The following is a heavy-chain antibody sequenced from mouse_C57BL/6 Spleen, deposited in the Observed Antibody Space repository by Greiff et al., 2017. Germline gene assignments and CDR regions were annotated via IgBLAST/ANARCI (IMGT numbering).Heavy chain of an antibody. D-gene: IGHD4-1*01. Sequence: QVQLQQSGPELVKPGASVKISCTASGYSFTSYYIHWVKQRPGQGLEWIGWIYPGRGNTKYNEQFKGKATLTADTSSSTAYMQLSSLTSEDSAVYYCARSISTGNYYAMDYWGQGTSVTVSS. V-gene: IGHV1-66*01. CDR1: GYSFTSYY. J-gene: IGHJ4*01. CDR3: ARSISTGNYYAMDY. CDR2: IYPGRGNT.